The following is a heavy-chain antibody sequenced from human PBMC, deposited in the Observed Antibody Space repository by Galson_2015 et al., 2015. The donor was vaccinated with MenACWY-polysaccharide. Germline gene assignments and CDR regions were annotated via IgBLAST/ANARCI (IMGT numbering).Heavy chain of an antibody. Sequence: SLRLSCAASGFTFSNYWMSWVRQAPGKGLEWVANIKQDGSAEYYVDSVRGRFTISGDNAKNSVYLQMSSLRAEDTAVYYCARDNWDDYWGQGTLVTVSS. CDR2: IKQDGSAE. J-gene: IGHJ4*02. CDR1: GFTFSNYW. V-gene: IGHV3-7*01. D-gene: IGHD7-27*01. CDR3: ARDNWDDY.